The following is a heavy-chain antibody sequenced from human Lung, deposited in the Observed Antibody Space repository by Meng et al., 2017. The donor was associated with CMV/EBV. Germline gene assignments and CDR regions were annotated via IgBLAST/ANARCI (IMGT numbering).Heavy chain of an antibody. V-gene: IGHV1-18*01. CDR1: GYTFTSYG. D-gene: IGHD2-2*01. Sequence: ASXXVSXKASGYTFTSYGISWVRQAPGQGLEWMGWISAYNGNTNYAQKLQGRVTMTTDTSTSTAYMELRSLRSDDTAVYYCASSSDIVVVPAAPFDDWGQGXLVTVSS. CDR3: ASSSDIVVVPAAPFDD. CDR2: ISAYNGNT. J-gene: IGHJ4*02.